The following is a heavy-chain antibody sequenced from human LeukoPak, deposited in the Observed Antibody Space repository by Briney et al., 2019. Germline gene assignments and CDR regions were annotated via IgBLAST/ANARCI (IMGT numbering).Heavy chain of an antibody. CDR3: ARDTYYYDSSGYYHPGGFDY. CDR2: ISSSSSTI. CDR1: GFTFSSYS. J-gene: IGHJ4*02. Sequence: GGSLRLSCAASGFTFSSYSMNWVRQAPGKGLEWVSYISSSSSTIYYADSVKGRFTISRDNAKNSLYLQMNSLRAEDTAVYYCARDTYYYDSSGYYHPGGFDYWGQGTLVTVSS. D-gene: IGHD3-22*01. V-gene: IGHV3-48*01.